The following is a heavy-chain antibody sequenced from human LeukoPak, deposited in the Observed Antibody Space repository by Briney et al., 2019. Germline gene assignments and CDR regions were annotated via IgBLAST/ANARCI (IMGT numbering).Heavy chain of an antibody. Sequence: VASVKVSCKTSGYTFTGHYMHWVRQAPGQGLEWMGWINPNSGGTNYAQKFQGRVTMTRDTSISTAYMELSRLRSDDTAVYYCARAHNWNDGSRYYYYYYMDVWGKGTTVTISS. D-gene: IGHD1-1*01. V-gene: IGHV1-2*02. J-gene: IGHJ6*03. CDR3: ARAHNWNDGSRYYYYYYMDV. CDR1: GYTFTGHY. CDR2: INPNSGGT.